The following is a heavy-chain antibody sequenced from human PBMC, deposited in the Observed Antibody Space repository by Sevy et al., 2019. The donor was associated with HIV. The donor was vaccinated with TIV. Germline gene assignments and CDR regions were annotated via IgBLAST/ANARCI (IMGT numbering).Heavy chain of an antibody. D-gene: IGHD6-19*01. V-gene: IGHV3-30*02. CDR2: IRYDGNNL. CDR1: GFIFSNYG. CDR3: AKDYSTGWYGYYYGMDV. J-gene: IGHJ6*02. Sequence: GGSLRLSCAAFGFIFSNYGMQWVRQAPGKGLEWVAFIRYDGNNLQYVDSVKGRFTISRDNSKNTVYLQISSLRAEDTAVYYCAKDYSTGWYGYYYGMDVRGQGTTVTVSS.